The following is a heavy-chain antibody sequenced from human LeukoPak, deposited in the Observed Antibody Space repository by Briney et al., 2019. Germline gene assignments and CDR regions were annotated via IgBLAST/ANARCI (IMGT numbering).Heavy chain of an antibody. Sequence: GGSLRLSCAASGFTFSSYGMHWVRQAPGKGLEWVAVISYDGSNKYYADSVKGRFTISRDNSKNTLYLQMNSLRAEDTAVYYCARDSLAVAGTLNYWGQGTLVTVSS. CDR2: ISYDGSNK. CDR3: ARDSLAVAGTLNY. V-gene: IGHV3-30*19. CDR1: GFTFSSYG. D-gene: IGHD6-19*01. J-gene: IGHJ4*02.